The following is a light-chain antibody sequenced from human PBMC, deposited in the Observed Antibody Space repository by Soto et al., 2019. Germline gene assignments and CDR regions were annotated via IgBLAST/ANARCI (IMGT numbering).Light chain of an antibody. J-gene: IGLJ1*01. V-gene: IGLV2-8*01. CDR2: EVS. CDR1: SNDVGHSSF. CDR3: NEQADNGKDV. Sequence: QSALTQPPSASGSPGQSVTISCTGNSNDVGHSSFISWYQQHPGKRPKLIIYEVSKRPSGVPDRFSGSKSGNTASLSVTGLQEEEEADDFCNEQADNGKDVFGSGTKVTVL.